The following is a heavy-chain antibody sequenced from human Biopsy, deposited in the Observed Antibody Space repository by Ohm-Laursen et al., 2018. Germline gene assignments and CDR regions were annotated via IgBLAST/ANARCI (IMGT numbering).Heavy chain of an antibody. D-gene: IGHD3-22*01. Sequence: GASVKVSCKASGYTFTGYHVHWVRQAPGQGLEWMGWINAKTGDTNYAQKFQSRVTMTRDTSISTAYVDLSSLRSDDTAVYYCTRGGYYYDSLAYYYWFDPWGQGTLVTVSS. J-gene: IGHJ5*02. V-gene: IGHV1-2*02. CDR3: TRGGYYYDSLAYYYWFDP. CDR1: GYTFTGYH. CDR2: INAKTGDT.